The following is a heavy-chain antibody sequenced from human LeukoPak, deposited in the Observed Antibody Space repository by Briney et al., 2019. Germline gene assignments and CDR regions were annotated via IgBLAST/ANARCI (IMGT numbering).Heavy chain of an antibody. V-gene: IGHV4-59*01. Sequence: PSETLSLTCTVSGGSISSYYWSWIRQPPGKGLEWIGYIYYSGSTNYNPSLKSRVTISVDTSKNQFSLKLSSVTAADTAVYYCARVNRYGDYYFDYWGQGTLVTVSS. D-gene: IGHD4-17*01. CDR1: GGSISSYY. J-gene: IGHJ4*02. CDR2: IYYSGST. CDR3: ARVNRYGDYYFDY.